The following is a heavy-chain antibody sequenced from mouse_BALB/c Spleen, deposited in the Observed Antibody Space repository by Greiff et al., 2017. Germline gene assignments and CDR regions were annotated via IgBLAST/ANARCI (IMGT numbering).Heavy chain of an antibody. CDR2: INPYNDGT. Sequence: VQLQQSGPELVKPGASVKMSCKASGYTFTSYVMHWVKQKPGQGLEWIGYINPYNDGTKYNEKFKGKATLTSDKSSSTAYMELSSLTSEDSAVYYCARSETPFYYAMDYWGQGTSVTVSS. J-gene: IGHJ4*01. V-gene: IGHV1-14*01. CDR1: GYTFTSYV. CDR3: ARSETPFYYAMDY.